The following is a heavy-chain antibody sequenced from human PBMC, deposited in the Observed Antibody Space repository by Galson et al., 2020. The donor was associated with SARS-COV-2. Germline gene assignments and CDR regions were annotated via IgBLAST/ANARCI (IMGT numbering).Heavy chain of an antibody. Sequence: GGSLRLSCAASGFTFSSYGMHWVRQAPGKGLEWVAVISYDGNNKNYADSVKGRFTISRDNSKNTLYLQMDSLRAEDTAVYYCAKDARLLVWFGESPDYWGQGTLVNVSA. CDR2: ISYDGNNK. CDR3: AKDARLLVWFGESPDY. D-gene: IGHD3-10*01. CDR1: GFTFSSYG. J-gene: IGHJ4*02. V-gene: IGHV3-30*18.